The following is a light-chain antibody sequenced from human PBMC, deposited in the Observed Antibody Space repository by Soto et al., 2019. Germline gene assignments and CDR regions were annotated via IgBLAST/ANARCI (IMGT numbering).Light chain of an antibody. Sequence: QTVVTQEPSFSVSPGGTVTLTCGLSSGSVSTSYYPSWYQQTPGQAPRTLIYSTNTRSSGVPDRFSGSILGNKAALTITGAQADDESDYYCVLYMGRERGYVFGTGTKLTVL. CDR1: SGSVSTSYY. V-gene: IGLV8-61*01. CDR3: VLYMGRERGYV. CDR2: STN. J-gene: IGLJ1*01.